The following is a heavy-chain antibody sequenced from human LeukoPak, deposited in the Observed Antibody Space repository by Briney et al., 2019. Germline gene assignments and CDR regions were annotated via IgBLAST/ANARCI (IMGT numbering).Heavy chain of an antibody. Sequence: PSETLSLTCTVSGGSISSYYWSWIRQPPGKGLEWIGYIYYSGSTNYNPSLKSRVTISVDTSKNQFSLKLSSVTAADTAVYYCARESIAACALLDYYYYMDVWGKGTTVTVSS. CDR3: ARESIAACALLDYYYYMDV. V-gene: IGHV4-59*01. J-gene: IGHJ6*03. CDR1: GGSISSYY. CDR2: IYYSGST. D-gene: IGHD6-6*01.